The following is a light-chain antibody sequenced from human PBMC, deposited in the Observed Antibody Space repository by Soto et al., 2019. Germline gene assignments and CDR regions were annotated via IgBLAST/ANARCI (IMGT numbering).Light chain of an antibody. J-gene: IGKJ4*01. Sequence: EIVLTQSPATLSLSPGERATLSCRASQSVSTYLAWYQQKPGQAPRLLIYDVSTRATGIPARFSGSGSGTDFTLTISRLEPEDFAVYYCQQRYNSLTFGGGTKVEI. CDR3: QQRYNSLT. CDR1: QSVSTY. CDR2: DVS. V-gene: IGKV3-11*01.